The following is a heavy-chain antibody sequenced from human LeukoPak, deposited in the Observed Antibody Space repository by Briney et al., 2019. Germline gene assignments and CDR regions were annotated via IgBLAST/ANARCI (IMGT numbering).Heavy chain of an antibody. D-gene: IGHD6-19*01. J-gene: IGHJ4*02. Sequence: PGGSLRLSCAVSGFTFSDYYMSWIRQAPGKGLEWVSYISSGGSTISHADSVKGRFTISGDNAKNTLYLQMNSLRAEDTAVYYCARDRVASAVANSFDYWGQGTLVTVSS. CDR1: GFTFSDYY. CDR2: ISSGGSTI. V-gene: IGHV3-11*04. CDR3: ARDRVASAVANSFDY.